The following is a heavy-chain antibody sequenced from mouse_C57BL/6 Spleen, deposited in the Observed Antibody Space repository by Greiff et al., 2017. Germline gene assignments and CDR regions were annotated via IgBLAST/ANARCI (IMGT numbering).Heavy chain of an antibody. V-gene: IGHV1-59*01. CDR2: IDPSDSYT. Sequence: QVQLQQPGAELVRPGTSVKLSCKASGYTFTSYWMHWVKQRPGQGLEWIGVIDPSDSYTNYNQKFKGKATLTVDTSSSTAYMQLSSLTSEDSAVYYCARRGYSNYGGAMDYWGQGTSVTVSS. CDR3: ARRGYSNYGGAMDY. D-gene: IGHD2-5*01. J-gene: IGHJ4*01. CDR1: GYTFTSYW.